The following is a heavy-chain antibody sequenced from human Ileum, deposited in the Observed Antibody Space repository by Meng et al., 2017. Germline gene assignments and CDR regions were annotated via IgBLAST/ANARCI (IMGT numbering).Heavy chain of an antibody. D-gene: IGHD1-1*01. CDR3: TNDRLNH. CDR1: GFTFTDHW. CDR2: INPDGSNP. Sequence: VQLQEAGPGLLKPSGTLSLTCAVSGFTFTDHWMHWVRQGPGKGLVWVSRINPDGSNPTYADSVKGRFTISRDNAKNTVYLQMNSLRAEDSALYYCTNDRLNHWGQGALVTVSS. V-gene: IGHV3-74*01. J-gene: IGHJ1*01.